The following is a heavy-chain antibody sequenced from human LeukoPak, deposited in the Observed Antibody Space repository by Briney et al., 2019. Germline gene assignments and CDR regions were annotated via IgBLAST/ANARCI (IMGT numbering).Heavy chain of an antibody. D-gene: IGHD3-10*01. J-gene: IGHJ6*02. V-gene: IGHV3-66*02. Sequence: GGSLRLSCAASGFTVSSDYMNWVREGPGEGLEWGSTIYSGTTTYYADSVKGRFTISRDSSKNTLYLQLNSLRVEDTAVYYCARDPGPPNGMDVRGQGTTVTISS. CDR2: IYSGTTT. CDR3: ARDPGPPNGMDV. CDR1: GFTVSSDY.